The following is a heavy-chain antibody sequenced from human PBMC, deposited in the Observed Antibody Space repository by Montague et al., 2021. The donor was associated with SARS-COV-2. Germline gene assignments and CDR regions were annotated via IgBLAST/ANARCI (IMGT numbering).Heavy chain of an antibody. Sequence: PALVKPTQTLTLTCNFSGFSLSTSGMYVSWIRQPPGKALEWLARIDWDDDKYYSTSLKTRLTISKDTSKNQVVLTMTNMDPVGTATYYCARILVAAAGSPFDPWGQGTLVTVSS. V-gene: IGHV2-70*11. CDR2: IDWDDDK. CDR3: ARILVAAAGSPFDP. J-gene: IGHJ5*02. CDR1: GFSLSTSGMY. D-gene: IGHD6-13*01.